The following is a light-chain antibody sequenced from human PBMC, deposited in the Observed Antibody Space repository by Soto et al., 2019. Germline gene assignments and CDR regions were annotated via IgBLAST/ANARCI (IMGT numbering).Light chain of an antibody. CDR3: HQYGSSPIT. J-gene: IGKJ5*01. Sequence: EIVLTQSPGTLSLSPGERATLSCRASQSVSSSYLAWYQQKPGQAPRLLIYGASNRATGIPARFSGSGSATDFTLTISRLEPEDFALFYCHQYGSSPITFGQGTRLEIK. CDR2: GAS. V-gene: IGKV3-20*01. CDR1: QSVSSSY.